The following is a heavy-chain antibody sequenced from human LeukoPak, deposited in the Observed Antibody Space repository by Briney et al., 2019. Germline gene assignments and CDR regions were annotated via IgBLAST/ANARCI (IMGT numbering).Heavy chain of an antibody. Sequence: SETLSLTCTAPGGSINIYYWSWIRQPAGKGLEWIGRIFTSGNTNYNPSLKSRVTLSVDKSKNQFSLKLNSVTAADTAVYYCATSTVTTENSYHYIDVWGKGTTVTVSS. J-gene: IGHJ6*03. V-gene: IGHV4-4*07. CDR3: ATSTVTTENSYHYIDV. CDR2: IFTSGNT. D-gene: IGHD4-17*01. CDR1: GGSINIYY.